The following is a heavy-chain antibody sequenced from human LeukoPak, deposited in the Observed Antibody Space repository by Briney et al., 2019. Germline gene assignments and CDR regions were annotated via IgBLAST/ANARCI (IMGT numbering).Heavy chain of an antibody. CDR1: GGSISSSSYY. V-gene: IGHV4-39*01. D-gene: IGHD3-10*01. J-gene: IGHJ4*02. CDR2: IYYSGSS. CDR3: ARRTSASSKIDY. Sequence: SETLSLTCTVSGGSISSSSYYWAWIRQPPGKGLEWIGNIYYSGSSYYNPSLKSRVTISVDTSKNQFPLRLSSVTAADTAVYYCARRTSASSKIDYWGQGTLVTVSS.